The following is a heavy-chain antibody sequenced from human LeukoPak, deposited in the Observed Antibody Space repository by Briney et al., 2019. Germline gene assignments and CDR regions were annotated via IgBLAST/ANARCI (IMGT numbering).Heavy chain of an antibody. J-gene: IGHJ3*02. CDR1: GFTFSSYA. CDR3: AKDLGSCSSNYCSVAFDI. V-gene: IGHV3-64*01. D-gene: IGHD2-2*01. CDR2: ISSNGGST. Sequence: GGSLRLSCAASGFTFSSYAMHWVRQAPGKGLEYVSAISSNGGSTYYANSVKGRFTISRDNSKNTLYLQMNSLRAEDTAVYYCAKDLGSCSSNYCSVAFDIWGQGTMVTVSS.